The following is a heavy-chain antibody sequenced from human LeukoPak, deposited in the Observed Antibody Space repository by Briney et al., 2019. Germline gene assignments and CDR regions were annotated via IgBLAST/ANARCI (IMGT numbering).Heavy chain of an antibody. J-gene: IGHJ4*02. V-gene: IGHV3-74*01. Sequence: QPGGSLRLSCSASGFTFSGYWMHWVRQAPGKGLVWVSRIKGDGSSTTYADSVKGRFTISRDNAKNSLFLQMNSLRAEDTAVYYCAKVATEGYYFDYWGQGTLVTVSS. CDR2: IKGDGSST. D-gene: IGHD5-12*01. CDR1: GFTFSGYW. CDR3: AKVATEGYYFDY.